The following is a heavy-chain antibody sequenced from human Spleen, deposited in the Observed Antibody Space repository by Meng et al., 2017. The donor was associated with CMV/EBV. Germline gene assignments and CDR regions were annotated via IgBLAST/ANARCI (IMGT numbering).Heavy chain of an antibody. Sequence: SLKISCAASGFTFDDYAMHWVRQAPGKGLEWVSGISWNSGSIGYADSVKGRFTISRDNAKNSLYLQMNSLRADDTAVYYCARNDLGADDAFDIWGQGTMVTVSS. CDR3: ARNDLGADDAFDI. D-gene: IGHD3-16*01. CDR2: ISWNSGSI. V-gene: IGHV3-9*01. J-gene: IGHJ3*02. CDR1: GFTFDDYA.